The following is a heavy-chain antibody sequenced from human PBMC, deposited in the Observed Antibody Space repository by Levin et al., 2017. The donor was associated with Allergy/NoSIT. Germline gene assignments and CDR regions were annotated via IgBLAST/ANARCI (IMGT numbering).Heavy chain of an antibody. CDR2: ISSSSSTI. CDR1: GFTFSSYS. Sequence: GGSLRLSCAASGFTFSSYSMNWVRQAPGKGLEWVSYISSSSSTIYYADSVKGRFTISRDNAKNSLYLQMNSLRAEDTAVYYCARGRPGGDCYSCRWGQGTLVTVSS. V-gene: IGHV3-48*01. J-gene: IGHJ1*01. CDR3: ARGRPGGDCYSCR. D-gene: IGHD2-21*02.